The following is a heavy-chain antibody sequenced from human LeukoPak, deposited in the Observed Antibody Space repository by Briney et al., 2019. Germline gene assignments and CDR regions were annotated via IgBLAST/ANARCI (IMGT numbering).Heavy chain of an antibody. D-gene: IGHD4-17*01. V-gene: IGHV4-34*01. J-gene: IGHJ4*02. CDR3: ASSVTSEFDY. CDR2: INHSGST. Sequence: GSLRLSCAASGFTFSSYAMSWVRQPPGKGLEWIGEINHSGSTNYSPSLKSRVTISVDTSKNQFSLKLSSVTAADTAVYYCASSVTSEFDYWGQGTLVTVSS. CDR1: GFTFSSYA.